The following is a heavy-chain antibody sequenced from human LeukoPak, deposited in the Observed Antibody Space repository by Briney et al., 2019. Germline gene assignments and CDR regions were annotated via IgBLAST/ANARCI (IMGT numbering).Heavy chain of an antibody. CDR2: IYYSGST. CDR1: GGSISSYY. Sequence: ETLSLTCTVSGGSISSYYWSWIRQPPGKGLEWIGYIYYSGSTNYNPSLKSRVTISVDTSKNQFSLKLSSVTAADTAVYYCARANYGDSPSYYYYMDVWGKGTTVTVSS. J-gene: IGHJ6*03. CDR3: ARANYGDSPSYYYYMDV. V-gene: IGHV4-59*01. D-gene: IGHD4-17*01.